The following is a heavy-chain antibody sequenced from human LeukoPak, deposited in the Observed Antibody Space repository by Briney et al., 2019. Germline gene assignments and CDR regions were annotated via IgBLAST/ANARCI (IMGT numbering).Heavy chain of an antibody. CDR1: GGSISSGGYY. CDR2: IYYSGST. Sequence: PSETLSLTCTVSGGSISSGGYYWSWIRQHPGKGLEWIGYIYYSGSTYYNPSLKSRVTISVDTSKNQFSLKLSSVTAADTAVYYCARQGDYSSSWPEGHWGQGTLVTVSS. D-gene: IGHD6-13*01. J-gene: IGHJ4*02. CDR3: ARQGDYSSSWPEGH. V-gene: IGHV4-39*01.